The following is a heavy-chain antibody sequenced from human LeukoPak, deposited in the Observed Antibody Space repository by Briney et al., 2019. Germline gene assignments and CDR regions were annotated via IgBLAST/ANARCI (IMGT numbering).Heavy chain of an antibody. D-gene: IGHD2-15*01. V-gene: IGHV1-18*01. Sequence: ASVKVSCKASGYTFTSYGISWVRQAPGQGLEWMGWISAYNGNTNYAQKLQGRVTMTTDTSTSTAYMELRSLRSDDTAVYYCARGYCSVRSCYSSFDYWGQGTLVTVSS. J-gene: IGHJ4*02. CDR1: GYTFTSYG. CDR3: ARGYCSVRSCYSSFDY. CDR2: ISAYNGNT.